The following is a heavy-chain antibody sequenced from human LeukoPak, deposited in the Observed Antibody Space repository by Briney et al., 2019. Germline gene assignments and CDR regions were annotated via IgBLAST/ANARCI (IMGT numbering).Heavy chain of an antibody. CDR3: ARGGYYYGSGSYYKGRMCYYYMDV. J-gene: IGHJ6*03. Sequence: SETLSLTCAVYGGPFSGYYWSWIRQPPGKGLEWIGEINHSGSANYNPSLKSRVTISVDTSKNQFSLKLSSVTAADTAVYYCARGGYYYGSGSYYKGRMCYYYMDVWGKGTTVTVSS. V-gene: IGHV4-34*01. CDR1: GGPFSGYY. CDR2: INHSGSA. D-gene: IGHD3-10*01.